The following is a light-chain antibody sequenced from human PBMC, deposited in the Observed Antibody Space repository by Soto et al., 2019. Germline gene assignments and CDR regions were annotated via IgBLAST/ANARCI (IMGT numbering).Light chain of an antibody. V-gene: IGLV1-40*01. CDR1: SSNSGADYD. J-gene: IGLJ2*01. Sequence: QSVLTQPPSVSGAPGQTVTISCTGSSSNSGADYDVHWYQQLPGTAPKVFIYGNNNRPSGVPDRFSGSKSGTSASLAITGLQAEDDADYYCQSYDSSLSGVVFGGGTKLTVL. CDR2: GNN. CDR3: QSYDSSLSGVV.